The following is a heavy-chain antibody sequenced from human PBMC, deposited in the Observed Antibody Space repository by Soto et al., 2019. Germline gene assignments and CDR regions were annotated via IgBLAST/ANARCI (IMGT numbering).Heavy chain of an antibody. CDR1: GGTFSIYA. CDR3: ARHDCISTSCYYYYYYGMDV. V-gene: IGHV1-69*13. CDR2: IIPIFGTA. D-gene: IGHD2-2*01. Sequence: SVKVSCKASGGTFSIYAISWVRQAPGQGLEWMGGIIPIFGTANYAQKFQGRVTITADESTSTAYMELSSLRSEDTAVYYCARHDCISTSCYYYYYYGMDVWGQGTTVTVSS. J-gene: IGHJ6*02.